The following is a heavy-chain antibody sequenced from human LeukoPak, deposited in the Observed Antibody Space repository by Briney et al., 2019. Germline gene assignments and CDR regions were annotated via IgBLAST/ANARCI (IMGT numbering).Heavy chain of an antibody. J-gene: IGHJ4*02. V-gene: IGHV1-18*01. D-gene: IGHD5-24*01. CDR3: AREKSTMYFDF. CDR2: ISAYNGNT. CDR1: GYTFTSYG. Sequence: ASVKVSCKASGYTFTSYGISWVRQAPGQGLEWMGWISAYNGNTNYAQKFQDRVTITADDSTTTAYMELSSLTSDDTAIYYCAREKSTMYFDFWGQGTLVTVSS.